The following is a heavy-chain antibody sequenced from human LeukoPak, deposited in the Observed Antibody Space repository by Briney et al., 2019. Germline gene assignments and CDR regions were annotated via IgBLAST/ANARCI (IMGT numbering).Heavy chain of an antibody. J-gene: IGHJ6*02. CDR1: GFTFSSYG. CDR3: ARAGSGSYYYYYGMDV. V-gene: IGHV3-33*01. Sequence: GGSLRLSCAASGFTFSSYGVHWVRQAPGKGLEWVAVIWYDGSNKYYADSVKGRFTISRDNSKNTLYLQMNSLRAEDTAVYYCARAGSGSYYYYYGMDVWGQGTTVTVSS. CDR2: IWYDGSNK. D-gene: IGHD2-15*01.